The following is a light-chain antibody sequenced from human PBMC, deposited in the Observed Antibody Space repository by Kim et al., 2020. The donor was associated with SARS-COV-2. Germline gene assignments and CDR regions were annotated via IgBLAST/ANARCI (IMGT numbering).Light chain of an antibody. Sequence: EIVLTQSPGTLSSSPGERATLSCRASQSVSSSYLAWYQQKPGQAPRLLIYGASSRATGIPDRFSGSGSATDFTLTISRLEPEDFAVYYCQQYGSSPWTFGQGTKVDIK. CDR2: GAS. V-gene: IGKV3-20*01. J-gene: IGKJ1*01. CDR1: QSVSSSY. CDR3: QQYGSSPWT.